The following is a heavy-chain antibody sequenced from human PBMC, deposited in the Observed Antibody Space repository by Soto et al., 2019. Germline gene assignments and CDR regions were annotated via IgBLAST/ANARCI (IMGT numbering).Heavy chain of an antibody. V-gene: IGHV3-23*01. CDR2: ISGNGGSA. CDR1: GFTFSNYA. Sequence: EVQLLESGGGLVQPGGSLRLSCAASGFTFSNYAMSWVRQAPGKGLEWVSGISGNGGSAYYADSVKGRFTISRDNSKNTQYLQMNSLRAEDTAVYYCARYSSSWYGKVDYWGQGTLVTVSS. D-gene: IGHD6-13*01. J-gene: IGHJ4*02. CDR3: ARYSSSWYGKVDY.